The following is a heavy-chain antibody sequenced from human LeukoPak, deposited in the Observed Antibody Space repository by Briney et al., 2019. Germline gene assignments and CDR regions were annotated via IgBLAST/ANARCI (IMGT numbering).Heavy chain of an antibody. D-gene: IGHD2-15*01. CDR2: INPNTAGT. CDR3: ARDLRVVADVLAYWFDP. Sequence: ASVKVSCKASGYTFTSYYMHWVRQAPGQRLEWMGWINPNTAGTNYAQKCQGRVTMTRDTSITTFYMELSSLRSDDTAVYYCARDLRVVADVLAYWFDPWGQGTLVTVSS. CDR1: GYTFTSYY. V-gene: IGHV1-2*02. J-gene: IGHJ5*02.